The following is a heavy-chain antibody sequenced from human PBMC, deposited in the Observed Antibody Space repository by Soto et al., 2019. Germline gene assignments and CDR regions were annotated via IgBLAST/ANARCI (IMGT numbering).Heavy chain of an antibody. CDR2: INYSGST. J-gene: IGHJ3*02. V-gene: IGHV4-59*01. CDR1: RGSISGYY. Sequence: QVLLQDSGPGLVKPSETLSLSCTVSRGSISGYYWSWIRQPPGKRLEWIGYINYSGSTNYNPSLTRRVATTVDRAANHFSLNLGTVTAEDTAVYYCARYFEWPSGCDIWGQGTMVTVCS. CDR3: ARYFEWPSGCDI. D-gene: IGHD3-9*01.